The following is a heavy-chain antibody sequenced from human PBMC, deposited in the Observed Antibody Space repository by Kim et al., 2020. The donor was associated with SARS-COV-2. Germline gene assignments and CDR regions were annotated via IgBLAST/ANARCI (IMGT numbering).Heavy chain of an antibody. Sequence: VKGRFTISRDNAKNTLYLQMNSLRAEDTAVYYCASIGGSYDFWSGYYEGYWGQGTLVTVSS. V-gene: IGHV3-23*01. J-gene: IGHJ4*02. D-gene: IGHD3-3*01. CDR3: ASIGGSYDFWSGYYEGY.